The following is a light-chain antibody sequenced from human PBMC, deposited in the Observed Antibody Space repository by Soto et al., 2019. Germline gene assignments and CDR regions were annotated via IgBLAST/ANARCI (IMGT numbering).Light chain of an antibody. V-gene: IGKV1-39*01. CDR2: AAS. Sequence: DIQMTQYPSSLSASVGDRVTITCRASQGISTYLNWYHQKPGKAPKLLIYAASSLQSGVPSRFSGSGSETDFTLTISSLQPEDFATYSCQQSYSTTWPFGQGTMVDIK. CDR3: QQSYSTTWP. CDR1: QGISTY. J-gene: IGKJ1*01.